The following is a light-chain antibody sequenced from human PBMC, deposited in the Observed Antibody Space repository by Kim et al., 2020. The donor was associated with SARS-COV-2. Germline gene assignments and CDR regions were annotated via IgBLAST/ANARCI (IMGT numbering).Light chain of an antibody. J-gene: IGLJ2*01. V-gene: IGLV1-40*01. CDR1: SSNIGAGFG. CDR3: QSFDSTLSGWV. CDR2: GSA. Sequence: QSVLTQPPSVSGAPGQRVTISCTGSSSNIGAGFGVHWYQQRPGTAPKLLIYGSANRPSGVPDRFSGSKSGTSASLAITGLQSEDEADYYCQSFDSTLSGWVFGGGTQLTVL.